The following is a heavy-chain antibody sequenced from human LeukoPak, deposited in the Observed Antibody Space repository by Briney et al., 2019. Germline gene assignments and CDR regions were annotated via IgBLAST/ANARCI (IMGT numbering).Heavy chain of an antibody. J-gene: IGHJ6*03. D-gene: IGHD3-3*01. CDR2: INPSDGST. CDR3: ARGDWRGPFYYYYMDV. CDR1: GYTFTTYY. V-gene: IGHV1-46*01. Sequence: ASVKVSCKAAGYTFTTYYIHWVRQAPGQGLEWMGIINPSDGSTSFAQKFQGRVTMTRDTSTSTVYMELSSLRSEDTAVYYCARGDWRGPFYYYYMDVWGKGTTVTVSS.